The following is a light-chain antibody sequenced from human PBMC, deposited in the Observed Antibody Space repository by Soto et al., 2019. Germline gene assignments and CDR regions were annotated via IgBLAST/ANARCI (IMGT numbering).Light chain of an antibody. CDR3: QQVKHYPLT. CDR1: QDISTH. CDR2: SAS. V-gene: IGKV1-9*01. Sequence: DIQLTQSPSFLSASVGDRVTITCRASQDISTHLAWYQQKPGRAPKLLIFSASTLQSGGPSGFSGSGSGTGFTLTISSLQPEDFATYYCQQVKHYPLTFGGGTKVEIK. J-gene: IGKJ4*01.